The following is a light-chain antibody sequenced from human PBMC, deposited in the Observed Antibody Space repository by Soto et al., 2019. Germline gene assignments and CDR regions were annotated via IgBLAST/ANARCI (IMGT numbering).Light chain of an antibody. CDR3: SSYTSSSTVV. V-gene: IGLV2-14*03. CDR1: SSDVGGYNS. CDR2: DVS. J-gene: IGLJ2*01. Sequence: QSVLTQPASVSGSPGQSITISCTGTSSDVGGYNSVSWYQQHPGKAPKLMIYDVSNRPSGVSNRFSGSKSVNTASLTISGRQAEDEADYYCSSYTSSSTVVFGGGTKLTVL.